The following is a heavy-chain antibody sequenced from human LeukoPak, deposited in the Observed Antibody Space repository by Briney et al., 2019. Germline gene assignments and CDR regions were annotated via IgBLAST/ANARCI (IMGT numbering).Heavy chain of an antibody. CDR3: ASSADGYPWDAFVI. V-gene: IGHV4-59*01. CDR2: IYYSGST. Sequence: PSETLSLTCTVSGGSMSDYYWNWIRQPPGKGLEWIGSIYYSGSTNYNPSLKSRVTLSVDTSKNQFSLKLSSVTAADTAVYYCASSADGYPWDAFVIWGQGTMVTVSS. CDR1: GGSMSDYY. J-gene: IGHJ3*02. D-gene: IGHD5-24*01.